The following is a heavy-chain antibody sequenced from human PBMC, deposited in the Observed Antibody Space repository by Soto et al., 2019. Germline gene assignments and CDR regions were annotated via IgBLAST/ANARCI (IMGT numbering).Heavy chain of an antibody. V-gene: IGHV4-30-4*01. D-gene: IGHD2-15*01. CDR3: ARDPVVVVAATYGMDV. J-gene: IGHJ6*02. CDR2: IYYSGST. CDR1: GGSISSGDYY. Sequence: TLSLSCTVSGGSISSGDYYWSWIRQPPGKGLEWIGYIYYSGSTYYNPSLKSRVTISVDTSKNQFSLKLSSVTAADTAVYYCARDPVVVVAATYGMDVWGQGTTVT.